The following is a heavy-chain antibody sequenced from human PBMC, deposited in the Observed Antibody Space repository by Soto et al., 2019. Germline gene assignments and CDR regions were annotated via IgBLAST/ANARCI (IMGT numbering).Heavy chain of an antibody. J-gene: IGHJ4*02. CDR1: GGSISSGDYY. CDR3: ARDLSRNCSSTSCYCPFIAARLQLPWRFDY. CDR2: IYSSGTT. Sequence: SETLSLTCTVSGGSISSGDYYWSWIRQPPGKGGEWIGYIYSSGTTYYNPPLKSRVTISVDTSHNQFSLKLSSVTAADTAVYYCARDLSRNCSSTSCYCPFIAARLQLPWRFDYWGQGTLVTVSS. V-gene: IGHV4-30-4*01. D-gene: IGHD2-2*01.